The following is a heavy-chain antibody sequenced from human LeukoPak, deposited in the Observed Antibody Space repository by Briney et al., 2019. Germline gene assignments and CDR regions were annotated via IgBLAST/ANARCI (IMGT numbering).Heavy chain of an antibody. Sequence: SETLSLTCTVSGGSMSGYYWNWIRQPAGKGLEWIGRIHTTGGTNSKPSLKSRLIMSVDTSTNQFSLRMRFVTAADTAVYYCARNLGGDDYYFYGMDVWGQETTVTVSS. CDR3: ARNLGGDDYYFYGMDV. V-gene: IGHV4-4*07. J-gene: IGHJ6*02. CDR2: IHTTGGT. CDR1: GGSMSGYY. D-gene: IGHD2-21*02.